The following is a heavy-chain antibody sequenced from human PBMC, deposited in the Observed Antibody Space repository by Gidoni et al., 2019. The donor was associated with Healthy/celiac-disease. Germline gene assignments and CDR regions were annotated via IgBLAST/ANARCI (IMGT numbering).Heavy chain of an antibody. Sequence: QVQLQQWGAGLLKPSETLSLTCAVYGGDFSGYYWSWIRQPPGKGLEWIGEINHSGSTNYNPSLKSRVTISVDTSKNQFSLKLSSVTAADTAVYYCARTYILTGYYPTNYWGQGTLVTVSS. CDR2: INHSGST. CDR1: GGDFSGYY. D-gene: IGHD3-9*01. V-gene: IGHV4-34*01. CDR3: ARTYILTGYYPTNY. J-gene: IGHJ4*02.